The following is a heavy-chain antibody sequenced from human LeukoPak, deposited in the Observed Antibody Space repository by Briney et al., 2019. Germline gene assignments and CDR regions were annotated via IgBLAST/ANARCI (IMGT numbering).Heavy chain of an antibody. D-gene: IGHD5-12*01. Sequence: PSETLSLTCAVYGGSFTNYYWSWIRQPPGKGLEWIGSIYYSGSTYYNPSLKSRVTISVGTSKNQFSLKLSSVTAADTAVYYCARVLVATIRYYYYMDVWGKGTTVTVSS. CDR1: GGSFTNYY. CDR2: IYYSGST. V-gene: IGHV4-34*01. J-gene: IGHJ6*03. CDR3: ARVLVATIRYYYYMDV.